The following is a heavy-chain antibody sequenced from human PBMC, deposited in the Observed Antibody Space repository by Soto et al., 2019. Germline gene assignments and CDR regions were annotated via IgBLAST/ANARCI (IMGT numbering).Heavy chain of an antibody. CDR3: AKYPGYYYDSTGYHFDY. Sequence: EVQLLESGGGLVQPGGSLRLSCAASEFTFSNYAMSWVRQAPGKELEWVSAISYGGGTTYYADSVKGRFTISRDNSKNTLYLQMNSLRAEDTAVYYCAKYPGYYYDSTGYHFDYWGQRTLVTVSS. V-gene: IGHV3-23*01. D-gene: IGHD3-22*01. CDR2: ISYGGGTT. J-gene: IGHJ4*02. CDR1: EFTFSNYA.